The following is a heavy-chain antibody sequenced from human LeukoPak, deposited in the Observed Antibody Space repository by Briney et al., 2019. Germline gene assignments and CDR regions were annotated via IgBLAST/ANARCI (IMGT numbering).Heavy chain of an antibody. Sequence: GGSLRLSCAASGFTFSSYSMNWVRQAPGKGLEWVSSISSSSSYIYYADSVKGRFTISRDNAKNSLYLQMNSLRAEDTVVYYCARDAGVGSYLYWGQGTLVTVSS. J-gene: IGHJ4*02. CDR1: GFTFSSYS. CDR2: ISSSSSYI. V-gene: IGHV3-21*01. D-gene: IGHD1-26*01. CDR3: ARDAGVGSYLY.